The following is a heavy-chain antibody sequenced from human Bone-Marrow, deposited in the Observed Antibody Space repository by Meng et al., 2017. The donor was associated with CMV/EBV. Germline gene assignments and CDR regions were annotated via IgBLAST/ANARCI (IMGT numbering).Heavy chain of an antibody. Sequence: GESLKISCAASGFTFSSYAMSWVRQAPGKGLEWVSAISGSGGSTYYADSVKGRFTISRDNSRNTLYLQMNSLRSEDTAVYYCPRIGVGYTYGAGMDVWGQGTTVTVSS. D-gene: IGHD5-18*01. V-gene: IGHV3-23*01. J-gene: IGHJ6*02. CDR2: ISGSGGST. CDR1: GFTFSSYA. CDR3: PRIGVGYTYGAGMDV.